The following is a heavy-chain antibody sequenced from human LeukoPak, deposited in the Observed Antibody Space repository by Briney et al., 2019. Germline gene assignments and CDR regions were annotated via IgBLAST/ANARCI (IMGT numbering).Heavy chain of an antibody. V-gene: IGHV1-2*06. CDR2: INPNSGGT. D-gene: IGHD6-6*01. CDR3: ARDSSSSWWLDP. Sequence: ASVKVSCKASGYTFTGYYMHCVRQAPGQGLEWMGRINPNSGGTNYAQKFQGRVTMTRDTSISTAYMELSRLRSDDTAVYYCARDSSSSWWLDPWGQGTLVTVSS. CDR1: GYTFTGYY. J-gene: IGHJ5*02.